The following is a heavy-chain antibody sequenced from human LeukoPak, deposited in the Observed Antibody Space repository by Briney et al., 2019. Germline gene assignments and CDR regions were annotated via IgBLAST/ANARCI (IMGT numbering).Heavy chain of an antibody. CDR3: ATIHLSEEYYDFWSGYSY. D-gene: IGHD3-3*01. CDR1: GGTFSSYA. CDR2: IIPIFGTA. Sequence: SVKVSCKASGGTFSSYAISWVRQAPGQGLEWMGGIIPIFGTANYAQKFQGRVTITTDESTSTAYMELSSLRSEDTAVYYCATIHLSEEYYDFWSGYSYWGQGTLVTVSS. J-gene: IGHJ4*02. V-gene: IGHV1-69*05.